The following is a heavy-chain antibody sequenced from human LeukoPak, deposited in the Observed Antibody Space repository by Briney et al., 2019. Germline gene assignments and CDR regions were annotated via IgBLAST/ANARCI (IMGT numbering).Heavy chain of an antibody. Sequence: GASVKISCKASGYTFTDYYMYWERQAPGQGPECMGVIHPSGGSTTYAQKFQGRGSLTKDTATSTVYIELSSLRSDDTAVYYCARMAMDPAMVTNFFDLWGQGTLLTVSA. D-gene: IGHD5-18*01. CDR1: GYTFTDYY. V-gene: IGHV1-46*01. CDR2: IHPSGGST. CDR3: ARMAMDPAMVTNFFDL. J-gene: IGHJ4*02.